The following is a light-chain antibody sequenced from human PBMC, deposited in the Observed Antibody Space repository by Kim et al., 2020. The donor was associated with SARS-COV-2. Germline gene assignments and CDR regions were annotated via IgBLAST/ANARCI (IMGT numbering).Light chain of an antibody. V-gene: IGLV1-47*01. CDR2: KNY. CDR1: SSNIGSNY. Sequence: QSVLTQPPSASGTPGQRVTISCSGSSSNIGSNYVYWYQQFSGAAPKLLIYKNYQRPSGVPDRFSGSKSGTSASLAISGLRSEDEADYYCASWDDTLSGDVVFGGGTKLTVL. J-gene: IGLJ2*01. CDR3: ASWDDTLSGDVV.